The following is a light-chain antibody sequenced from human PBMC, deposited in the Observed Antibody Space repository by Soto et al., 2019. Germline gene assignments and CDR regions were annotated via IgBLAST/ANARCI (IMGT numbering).Light chain of an antibody. V-gene: IGKV3-20*01. J-gene: IGKJ5*01. CDR2: DTS. CDR1: QSVSIH. Sequence: ETVMTQSPGTLSGSLGERATLSCRASQSVSIHLAWYQQKPGQAPRLLIYDTSTRATGIPARFSGSGSGTDFTLTISRLEPEDFAVYYCQQYGSSPITFGQGTRREIK. CDR3: QQYGSSPIT.